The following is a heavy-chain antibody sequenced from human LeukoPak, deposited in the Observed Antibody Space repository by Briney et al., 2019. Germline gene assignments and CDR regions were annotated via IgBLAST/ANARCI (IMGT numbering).Heavy chain of an antibody. CDR1: GGFVSSGGFY. V-gene: IGHV4-30-2*01. D-gene: IGHD3-22*01. J-gene: IGHJ4*02. CDR3: ASTPGGYDSSGYDY. Sequence: PSETLSLTCTVSGGFVSSGGFYWSWIQQPPGKGLEYIGYIYHNGTADYNPSLKSRVSMSVDRTRNQFSLQLTSVTAADTAVYYCASTPGGYDSSGYDYWGQGTLVTVSS. CDR2: IYHNGTA.